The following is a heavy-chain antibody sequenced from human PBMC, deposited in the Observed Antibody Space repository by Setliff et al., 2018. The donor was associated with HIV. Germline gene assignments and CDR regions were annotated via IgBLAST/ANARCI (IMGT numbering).Heavy chain of an antibody. V-gene: IGHV1-2*02. D-gene: IGHD7-27*01. CDR2: INPNSGDT. Sequence: ASVKVSCKASGYSFTDYPVHWVRQAPGQGLEWMGWINPNSGDTRYAQNFQGRVTMTRDTSISTAYLELKRLQSDDTAMYFCARVSPGPPPYYHYIDVWGKGTAVTVSS. J-gene: IGHJ6*03. CDR1: GYSFTDYP. CDR3: ARVSPGPPPYYHYIDV.